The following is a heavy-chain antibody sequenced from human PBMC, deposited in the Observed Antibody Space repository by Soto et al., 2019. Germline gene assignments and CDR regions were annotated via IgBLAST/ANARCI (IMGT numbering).Heavy chain of an antibody. V-gene: IGHV3-23*01. CDR2: ISDSGAVT. Sequence: EVQLWESGGALVQPGGPLRLSCATSGLSFSSFAMSWVRQAPGKGLEWVAGISDSGAVTFYSTSVRGRFSIPRDNSRTTLYLQMNSLRPADTAIYYCAKVLWGAGRFFDLWGRGTLVTVSS. D-gene: IGHD3-16*01. CDR3: AKVLWGAGRFFDL. CDR1: GLSFSSFA. J-gene: IGHJ2*01.